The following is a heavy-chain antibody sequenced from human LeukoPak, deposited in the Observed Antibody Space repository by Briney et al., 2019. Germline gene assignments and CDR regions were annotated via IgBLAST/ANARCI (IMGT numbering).Heavy chain of an antibody. Sequence: PGGSLRLSCAASGFTFSSYGLSWVRQAPGKGLEWVSYISSSGSTIYYADSVKGRFTISRDNAKNSLYLQMNSLRAEDTAVYYCAELGITMIGGVWGKGTTVTISS. D-gene: IGHD3-10*02. V-gene: IGHV3-48*04. J-gene: IGHJ6*04. CDR1: GFTFSSYG. CDR3: AELGITMIGGV. CDR2: ISSSGSTI.